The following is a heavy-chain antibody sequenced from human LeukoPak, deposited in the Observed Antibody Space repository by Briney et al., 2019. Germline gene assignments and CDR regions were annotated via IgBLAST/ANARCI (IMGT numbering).Heavy chain of an antibody. Sequence: SETLSLTCTVSGGSLWSFYWSWVRQPAGKGLEWIGRLYNNGSTNYSPSLKSRVIMSFDPSKNQFSLKLSSVTAADTAVYYCARGLNYYYGSGSYYPYYYYMDVWGKGTTVTVSS. V-gene: IGHV4-4*07. D-gene: IGHD3-10*01. J-gene: IGHJ6*03. CDR1: GGSLWSFY. CDR3: ARGLNYYYGSGSYYPYYYYMDV. CDR2: LYNNGST.